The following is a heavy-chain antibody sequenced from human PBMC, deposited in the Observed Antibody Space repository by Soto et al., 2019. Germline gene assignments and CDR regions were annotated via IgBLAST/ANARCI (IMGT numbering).Heavy chain of an antibody. CDR1: GFSLSNARMG. V-gene: IGHV2-26*01. J-gene: IGHJ4*02. Sequence: QVTLKESGPVLVKPTETLTLTCTVSGFSLSNARMGVSWISQPPGKALEWLAHIYSNDEKSYSTSLKSRLTISKDTSKSQVVLTMTNMDPVDTATYCCARLRGDGYKFDYWGEGTLVTVSS. CDR2: IYSNDEK. D-gene: IGHD5-12*01. CDR3: ARLRGDGYKFDY.